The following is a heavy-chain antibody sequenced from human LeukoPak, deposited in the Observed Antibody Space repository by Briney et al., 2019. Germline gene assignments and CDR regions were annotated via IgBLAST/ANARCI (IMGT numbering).Heavy chain of an antibody. CDR2: INPNSAET. Sequence: GASVKVSCKASGYTLSDYYMHWVRQAPGQGLEWMGWINPNSAETQYAQNLQGRVTLTSDTAINTAYMELSRLRSDDTAVYFCARVVSGGVIWAYWGQGTLVTVSS. CDR3: ARVVSGGVIWAY. CDR1: GYTLSDYY. V-gene: IGHV1-2*02. J-gene: IGHJ4*02. D-gene: IGHD3-16*01.